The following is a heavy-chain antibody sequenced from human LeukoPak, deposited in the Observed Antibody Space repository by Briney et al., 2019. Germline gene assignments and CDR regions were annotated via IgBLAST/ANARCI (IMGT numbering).Heavy chain of an antibody. D-gene: IGHD3-22*01. CDR1: GFTFSSYG. Sequence: GGSLRLSCAASGFTFSSYGMHWVRQAPGKGLEWVAVISYDGSNKYYADSVKGRFTISRDNSKNTLYLQMNSLRAEDTAVYYCAKAQYDSSGYVPDYWGQGTLVTVSS. CDR2: ISYDGSNK. J-gene: IGHJ4*02. CDR3: AKAQYDSSGYVPDY. V-gene: IGHV3-30*18.